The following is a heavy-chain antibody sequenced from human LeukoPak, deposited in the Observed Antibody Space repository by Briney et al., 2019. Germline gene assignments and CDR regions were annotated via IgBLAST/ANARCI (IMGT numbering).Heavy chain of an antibody. CDR3: ATQDVDPTMGTGGYSDAFDV. J-gene: IGHJ3*01. V-gene: IGHV1-24*01. CDR1: GYTLAELS. D-gene: IGHD5-18*01. Sequence: ASVKVSCKLSGYTLAELSIHWVRQVPGKGLEWMGGFDPEDGDTFLAQKFQGRVTMTEDTSTDTAYMELSSLRYEDTAVYYCATQDVDPTMGTGGYSDAFDVWGQGTLVTVSS. CDR2: FDPEDGDT.